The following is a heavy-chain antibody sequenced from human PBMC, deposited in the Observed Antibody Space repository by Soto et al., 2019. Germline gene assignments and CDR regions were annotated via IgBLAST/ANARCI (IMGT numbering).Heavy chain of an antibody. CDR1: GFTFSSYG. V-gene: IGHV3-33*01. D-gene: IGHD3-22*01. Sequence: PGGSLRLSCAASGFTFSSYGMHWVRQAPGKGVEWVAVIWYDGSNKYYADSVKGRFTISRDNSKNTLYLQMNSLRAEDTAVYYCARGICGSGYYCLSGYHFDYWGQGTLVTVS. J-gene: IGHJ4*02. CDR3: ARGICGSGYYCLSGYHFDY. CDR2: IWYDGSNK.